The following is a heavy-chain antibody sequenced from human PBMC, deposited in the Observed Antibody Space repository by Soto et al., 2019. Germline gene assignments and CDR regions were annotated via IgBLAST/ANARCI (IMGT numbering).Heavy chain of an antibody. CDR2: ISWNSDTI. V-gene: IGHV3-9*01. D-gene: IGHD3-10*01. CDR1: GFAFENYA. Sequence: EVQLVESGGGLVQPGRSLRLSCAASGFAFENYAIHWVRQAPGTGLQWVSGISWNSDTIGYADSVKGRFTISRDNAKXXXXXQXXXXXXXXTXXYXCVKAHGLGRYYNWFESWGQGTLVTISS. CDR3: VKAHGLGRYYNWFES. J-gene: IGHJ5*01.